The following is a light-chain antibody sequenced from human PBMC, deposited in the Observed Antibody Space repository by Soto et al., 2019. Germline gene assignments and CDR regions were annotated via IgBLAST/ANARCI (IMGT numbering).Light chain of an antibody. Sequence: DIQMTQSPSTLSASVGERVTITCRASQSVSNWLAWYQQKPGKAPKLLIYDVSSLQSGVPSRFSGSGSGTDFTLTISSLQPEDFATYYCQQSYSTPSFGQGTKVDIK. CDR2: DVS. V-gene: IGKV1-39*01. CDR3: QQSYSTPS. J-gene: IGKJ1*01. CDR1: QSVSNW.